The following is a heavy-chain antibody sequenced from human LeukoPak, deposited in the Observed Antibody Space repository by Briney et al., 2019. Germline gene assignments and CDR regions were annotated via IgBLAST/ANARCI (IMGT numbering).Heavy chain of an antibody. CDR3: ARDQEGFDY. V-gene: IGHV1-46*01. CDR1: GYSFTNNY. CDR2: IYPRDGST. Sequence: ASVKVSCKASGYSFTNNYIHWVRKAPGQGLEWMGMIYPRDGSTSYAQKFQGRVTVTSDTSTSTVHMELSGLRSEDTAVYYCARDQEGFDYWGQGTLVTVSS. J-gene: IGHJ4*02.